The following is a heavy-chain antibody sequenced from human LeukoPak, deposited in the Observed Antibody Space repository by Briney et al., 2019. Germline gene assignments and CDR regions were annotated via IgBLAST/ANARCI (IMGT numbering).Heavy chain of an antibody. CDR1: GYTFTGYY. Sequence: GASVKVSCKASGYTFTGYYMHWVRQAPGQGFEWMGWINPNSGGTNYAQKFQGRVTMTRDTSISTAYMELSRLRSDDTAVYYCARVGIYYDSSGYDYWGQGTLVTVSS. J-gene: IGHJ4*02. D-gene: IGHD3-22*01. CDR2: INPNSGGT. V-gene: IGHV1-2*02. CDR3: ARVGIYYDSSGYDY.